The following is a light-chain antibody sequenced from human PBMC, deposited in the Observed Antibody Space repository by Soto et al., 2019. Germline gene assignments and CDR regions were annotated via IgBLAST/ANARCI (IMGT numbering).Light chain of an antibody. CDR1: TPNIGNNA. V-gene: IGLV1-36*01. CDR2: HDD. Sequence: QSVLTQPPSVSGAPRQRVTMSCSGSTPNIGNNAVSWYQQVRGKAPKLRINHDDLLPSGVSDRFSGSKSGTSASLAISVLRSDDEADYYCATWDDSLNAAVFGGGTQLTVL. J-gene: IGLJ7*01. CDR3: ATWDDSLNAAV.